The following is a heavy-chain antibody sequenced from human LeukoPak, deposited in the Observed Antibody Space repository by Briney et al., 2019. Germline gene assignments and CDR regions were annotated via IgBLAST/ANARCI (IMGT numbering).Heavy chain of an antibody. CDR3: ARVRSSWYLDY. J-gene: IGHJ4*02. Sequence: GGSLRLSCAASGFTFSSYAMSWVRQAPGKGLEWVSVIYSGGSTYYADSVKGRFTISRDNSRNTLYLQMNSLRAEDTAVYYCARVRSSWYLDYWGQGTLVTVSS. CDR1: GFTFSSYA. V-gene: IGHV3-53*01. D-gene: IGHD6-13*01. CDR2: IYSGGST.